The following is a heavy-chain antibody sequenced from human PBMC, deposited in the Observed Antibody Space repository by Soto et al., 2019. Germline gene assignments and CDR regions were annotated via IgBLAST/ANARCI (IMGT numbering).Heavy chain of an antibody. Sequence: QVQLVESGGGVVQPGRSLRLSCAASGFTFSSYGMHWVRQAPGKGLEWVAVIWYDGSNKYYADSVKGRFTISRDNSKNTLYLQMNSLRAEDTAVYYCAGGLSWIQLWHLDYWGQGTLVNVSS. J-gene: IGHJ4*02. CDR2: IWYDGSNK. D-gene: IGHD5-18*01. CDR1: GFTFSSYG. V-gene: IGHV3-33*01. CDR3: AGGLSWIQLWHLDY.